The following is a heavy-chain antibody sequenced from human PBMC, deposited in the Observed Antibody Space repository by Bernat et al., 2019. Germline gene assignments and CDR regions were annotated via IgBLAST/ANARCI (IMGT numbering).Heavy chain of an antibody. CDR1: GFTFSSYG. CDR2: ISYDGSNK. J-gene: IGHJ4*02. D-gene: IGHD2-2*01. Sequence: QVQLVESGGGVVQPGRSLRLSCAASGFTFSSYGMHWVRQAPGKGLEWVAVISYDGSNKYYADSVKGRFTISRVNSKNTLYLQMNSLRAEDTAVYYCAKDKSVGQSSYFDYWGQGTLVTVSS. CDR3: AKDKSVGQSSYFDY. V-gene: IGHV3-30*18.